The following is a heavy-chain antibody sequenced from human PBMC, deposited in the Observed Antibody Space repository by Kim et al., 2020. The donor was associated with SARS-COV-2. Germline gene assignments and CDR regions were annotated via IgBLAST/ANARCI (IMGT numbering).Heavy chain of an antibody. CDR2: IIPIFGTA. D-gene: IGHD6-13*01. CDR1: GGTFSSYA. V-gene: IGHV1-69*13. Sequence: SVKVSCKASGGTFSSYAISWVRQAPGQGLEWMGGIIPIFGTANYAQKFQGRVTITADESTSTAYMELSSLRSEDTAVYYCARDEPWSIAAAGTWGSYYYYGMDVWGQGTTVTVSS. CDR3: ARDEPWSIAAAGTWGSYYYYGMDV. J-gene: IGHJ6*02.